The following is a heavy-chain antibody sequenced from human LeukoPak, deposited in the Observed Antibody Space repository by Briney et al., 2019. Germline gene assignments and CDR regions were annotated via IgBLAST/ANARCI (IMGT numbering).Heavy chain of an antibody. CDR1: CGSVSTSFHS. Sequence: SETLSLTCAVSCGSVSTSFHSWNWIRQPPGKAPEFIGYIYHRGNTYSNPSLGSRVTISIDTSKNYFSLNLNSVTAADTAVYYCVRGDGYGDYVGLGGHWGPGTLVTVSS. D-gene: IGHD4-17*01. CDR3: VRGDGYGDYVGLGGH. CDR2: IYHRGNT. J-gene: IGHJ4*02. V-gene: IGHV4-30-2*01.